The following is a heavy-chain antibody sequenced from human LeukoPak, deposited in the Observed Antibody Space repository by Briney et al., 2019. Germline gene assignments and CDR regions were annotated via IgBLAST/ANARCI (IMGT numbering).Heavy chain of an antibody. CDR2: IYYSGST. CDR3: ARVSRTCTNGVCSI. CDR1: GYSISSGYY. J-gene: IGHJ3*02. Sequence: PSETLSLTCAVSGYSISSGYYWGWIRQPPGKGLEWIGYIYYSGSTYYNPSLKSRVTISVDTSKNQFSLKLSSVTAADTAVYYCARVSRTCTNGVCSIWGQGTMVTVSS. D-gene: IGHD2-8*01. V-gene: IGHV4-38-2*01.